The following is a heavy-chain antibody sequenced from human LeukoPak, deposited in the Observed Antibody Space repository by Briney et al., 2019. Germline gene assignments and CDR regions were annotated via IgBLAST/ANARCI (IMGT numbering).Heavy chain of an antibody. V-gene: IGHV4-59*06. Sequence: SETLSLTCTVSGGSISSYYWSWIRQHPGKGLEWIGYIYYSGSTYYNPSLKSRVTISVDTSKNQFSLKLSSVTAADTAVYYCASWSRYYDILTGYSHWGQGTLVTVSS. J-gene: IGHJ4*02. CDR3: ASWSRYYDILTGYSH. CDR1: GGSISSYY. CDR2: IYYSGST. D-gene: IGHD3-9*01.